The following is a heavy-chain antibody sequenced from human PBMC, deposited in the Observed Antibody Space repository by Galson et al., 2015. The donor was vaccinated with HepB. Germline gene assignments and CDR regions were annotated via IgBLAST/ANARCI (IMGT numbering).Heavy chain of an antibody. Sequence: SVKVSCKVSGYTLTELSMHWVRQAPGKGLEWMGGFDPEDGETIYAQKFQGRVTMTEDTSTDTAYMELSSLRSEDTAVYYCATDQTRGNWNYGGYAFDIWGQGTMVTVSS. J-gene: IGHJ3*02. D-gene: IGHD1-7*01. V-gene: IGHV1-24*01. CDR2: FDPEDGET. CDR1: GYTLTELS. CDR3: ATDQTRGNWNYGGYAFDI.